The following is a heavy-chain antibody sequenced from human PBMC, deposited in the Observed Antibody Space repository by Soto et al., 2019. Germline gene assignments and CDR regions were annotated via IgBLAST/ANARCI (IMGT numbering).Heavy chain of an antibody. CDR2: ISSSSSYI. CDR1: GFTFSSYS. V-gene: IGHV3-21*01. D-gene: IGHD3-3*01. CDR3: ARVGRITIFGVALGRRDYFDY. Sequence: GGSLRLSCAVSGFTFSSYSMNWVRQAPGKGLEWVSSISSSSSYIYYADSVKGRFTISRDNAKNSLYLQMNSLRAEDTAVYDCARVGRITIFGVALGRRDYFDYWGQGTLVTVSS. J-gene: IGHJ4*02.